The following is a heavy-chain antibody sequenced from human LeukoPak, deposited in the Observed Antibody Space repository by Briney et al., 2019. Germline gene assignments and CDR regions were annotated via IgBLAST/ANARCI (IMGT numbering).Heavy chain of an antibody. CDR1: GGSISSHY. V-gene: IGHV4-59*08. Sequence: SETLSLTCTVSGGSISSHYWSWIRQPPGKGLEWIGYIYYSGSTNYNPSLKSRVTISVDTSKNQFSLKLSSVSAADTAVYCCARQGGYNFGNFDYWGQGTLVTVSS. CDR2: IYYSGST. D-gene: IGHD5-18*01. CDR3: ARQGGYNFGNFDY. J-gene: IGHJ4*02.